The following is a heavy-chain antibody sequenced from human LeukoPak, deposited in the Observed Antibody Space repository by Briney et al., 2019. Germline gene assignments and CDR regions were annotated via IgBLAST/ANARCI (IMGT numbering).Heavy chain of an antibody. J-gene: IGHJ4*02. CDR2: IFYSGST. D-gene: IGHD5-24*01. CDR3: ARGRDEYKVGN. Sequence: SETLSLTCTVSGGSISSYYWSWIRQPPGKGLEWIGYIFYSGSTYYNPSLKSRVTISVDTSKNQFSLKLSSVTAADTAVYFCARGRDEYKVGNWGQGTLVTVSS. CDR1: GGSISSYY. V-gene: IGHV4-59*01.